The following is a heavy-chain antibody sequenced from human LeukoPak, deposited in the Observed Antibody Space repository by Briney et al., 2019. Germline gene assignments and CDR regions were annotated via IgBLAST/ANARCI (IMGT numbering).Heavy chain of an antibody. CDR1: GFTFSSYE. Sequence: GGSLTLSCAASGFTFSSYEMNWVRQPPGKGLEWVAYISSSCSTIYYADSVKSRFTISRDNAKTSLYLQMNSLRAEDTAVYYCAELGITIIGGVWGKGTTVTISS. CDR2: ISSSCSTI. J-gene: IGHJ6*04. CDR3: AELGITIIGGV. V-gene: IGHV3-48*03. D-gene: IGHD3-10*02.